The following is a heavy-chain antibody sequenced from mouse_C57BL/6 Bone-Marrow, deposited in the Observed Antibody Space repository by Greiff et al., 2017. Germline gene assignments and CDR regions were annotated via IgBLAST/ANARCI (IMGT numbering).Heavy chain of an antibody. J-gene: IGHJ2*01. CDR3: ARATVGATDYFDY. V-gene: IGHV1-69*01. Sequence: QVQLQQPGAELVMPGASVKLSCKASGYTFTSYWMHWVKQRPGQGLEWIGEIDPSDSYTNYNQKFKGKSTLTVDESSSTAYMQRSSLTSEDSAVYYCARATVGATDYFDYWGQGTTLTVSS. CDR2: IDPSDSYT. CDR1: GYTFTSYW. D-gene: IGHD1-1*01.